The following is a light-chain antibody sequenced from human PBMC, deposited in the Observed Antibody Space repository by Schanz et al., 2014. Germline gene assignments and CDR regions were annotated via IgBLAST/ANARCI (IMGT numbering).Light chain of an antibody. CDR2: DAS. V-gene: IGKV3-20*01. J-gene: IGKJ1*01. Sequence: ESVLTQSPDTLSVSPGERATLSCRASEPTATNFFAWYQKKPGQAPRLLIFDASTRAAGIPDRFSGSGSVTDFTFTISRVEPEDFAIYYCQHYHSSSWTFGQGTRVEVK. CDR3: QHYHSSSWT. CDR1: EPTATNF.